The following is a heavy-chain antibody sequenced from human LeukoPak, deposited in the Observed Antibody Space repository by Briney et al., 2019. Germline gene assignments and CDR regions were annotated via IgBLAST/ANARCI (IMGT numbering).Heavy chain of an antibody. CDR2: IYTSGIT. Sequence: SETLSLTCTVSGGSITNYYWSWIRQPAGQGLERIGRIYTSGITDYNPSLRSRVTLSVDTSTNHFSLKLSSVTAADTAVYFCAREHRDYVGDGYYYGCWGQGTLVTVSS. V-gene: IGHV4-4*07. CDR3: AREHRDYVGDGYYYGC. D-gene: IGHD3-22*01. CDR1: GGSITNYY. J-gene: IGHJ4*02.